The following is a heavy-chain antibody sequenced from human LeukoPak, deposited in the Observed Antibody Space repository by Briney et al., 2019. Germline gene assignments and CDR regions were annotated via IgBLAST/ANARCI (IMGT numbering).Heavy chain of an antibody. D-gene: IGHD2-15*01. CDR2: ISGSGGST. V-gene: IGHV3-23*01. CDR3: AKTEICSGGSCYSGDY. Sequence: GGSLRLSCAASGFTFSSYAMSWVRQAPGKGLERVSAISGSGGSTYYADSVKGRFTISRDNSKNTLYLQMNSLRAEDTAVYYCAKTEICSGGSCYSGDYWGQGTLVTVSS. CDR1: GFTFSSYA. J-gene: IGHJ4*02.